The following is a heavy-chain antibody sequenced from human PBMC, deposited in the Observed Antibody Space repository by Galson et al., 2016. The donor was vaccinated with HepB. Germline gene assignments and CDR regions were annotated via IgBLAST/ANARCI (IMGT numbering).Heavy chain of an antibody. CDR2: IWYDGSIK. Sequence: SLRLSCAASGFAFTDRGFHWVRQAPGKGLEWVSTIWYDGSIKDYAESVKGRFTFSRDNSKHTVYLQMDSLTLEDTAKYFCVKDQCGADCGGTGSFDYWGQGTLVTVSS. D-gene: IGHD2-21*02. CDR3: VKDQCGADCGGTGSFDY. V-gene: IGHV3-33*03. CDR1: GFAFTDRG. J-gene: IGHJ4*02.